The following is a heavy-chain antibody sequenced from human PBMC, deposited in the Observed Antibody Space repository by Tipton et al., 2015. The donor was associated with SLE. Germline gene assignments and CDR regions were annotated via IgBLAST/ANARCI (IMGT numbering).Heavy chain of an antibody. J-gene: IGHJ4*02. CDR3: ASIRYYYDSSGYYSPLDY. CDR1: GGSFSSYY. Sequence: TLSLTCAVYGGSFSSYYWSWVRQPPGKGLEWIGEINHSGSTNYNPSLKSRVTISVDTSKNQFSLKLSSMTAADTAVYYCASIRYYYDSSGYYSPLDYWGQGTLVTVSS. D-gene: IGHD3-22*01. V-gene: IGHV4-34*01. CDR2: INHSGST.